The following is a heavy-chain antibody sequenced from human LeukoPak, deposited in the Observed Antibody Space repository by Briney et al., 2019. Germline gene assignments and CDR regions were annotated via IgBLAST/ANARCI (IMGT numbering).Heavy chain of an antibody. CDR3: ARRGPSSWSPDAFDI. V-gene: IGHV3-21*01. CDR1: GFTFSSYS. D-gene: IGHD6-13*01. CDR2: ISSSSSYI. J-gene: IGHJ3*02. Sequence: PGRSLRLSCAASGFTFSSYSMNWVRQAPGKGLEWVSSISSSSSYIYYADSVKGRFTISRGNAKNSLYLQMNSLRAEDTAVYYCARRGPSSWSPDAFDIWGQGTMVTVSS.